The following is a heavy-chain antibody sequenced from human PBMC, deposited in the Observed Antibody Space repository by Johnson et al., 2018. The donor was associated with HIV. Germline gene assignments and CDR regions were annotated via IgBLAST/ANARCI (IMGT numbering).Heavy chain of an antibody. Sequence: VQLVESGGGLVQPGGSLRLSCAASGFTVSSNYMSWVRQAPGKGLEWVGRIKSKTDGGTTDYAAPVKGRFTISRDDSKNTLYLQMNSLKTEDTAVYYCTTDRAAARDAFDIWGQGAMVTVSS. CDR1: GFTVSSNY. V-gene: IGHV3-15*01. CDR2: IKSKTDGGTT. D-gene: IGHD6-13*01. J-gene: IGHJ3*02. CDR3: TTDRAAARDAFDI.